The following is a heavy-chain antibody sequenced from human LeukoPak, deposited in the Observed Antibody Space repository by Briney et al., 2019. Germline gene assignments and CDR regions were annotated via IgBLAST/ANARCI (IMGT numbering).Heavy chain of an antibody. D-gene: IGHD4-11*01. V-gene: IGHV1-69*02. CDR1: GGTFSSYT. CDR3: ARQYPLGGYSSIGAFDI. Sequence: VASVKVSCKASGGTFSSYTISWVRQAPGQGLEWMGRIIPILGIANYAQKFQGRVTITADKSTSTAYMELSSLRSEDTAVYYCARQYPLGGYSSIGAFDIWGQGTMVTVSS. J-gene: IGHJ3*02. CDR2: IIPILGIA.